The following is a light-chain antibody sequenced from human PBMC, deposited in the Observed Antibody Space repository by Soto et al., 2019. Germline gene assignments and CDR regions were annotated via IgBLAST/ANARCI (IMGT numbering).Light chain of an antibody. CDR3: SSYAGSNTVV. V-gene: IGLV2-8*01. Sequence: QSVLSQPPSASGSPGQSVTISCTGTSSDVGGYNYVSWYQQHPGKAPKLMIYEVSKRPSGVPDRFSGSKSGNTASLTVSGLQADDDSDYYCSSYAGSNTVVFGEGTKLTVL. CDR1: SSDVGGYNY. CDR2: EVS. J-gene: IGLJ2*01.